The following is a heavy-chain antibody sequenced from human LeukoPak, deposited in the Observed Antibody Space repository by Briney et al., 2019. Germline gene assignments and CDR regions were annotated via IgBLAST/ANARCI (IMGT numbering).Heavy chain of an antibody. CDR1: GGSISSSSYY. Sequence: PSETLSLTCTVSGGSISSSSYYWGWIRQPPGKGLEWIGSIYCSGSTYYNPSLKSRVTISVDTSKNQFSLKLSSVTAADTAVYYCARGVRITMIVVVITHLDYWGQGTLVTVSS. CDR2: IYCSGST. V-gene: IGHV4-39*07. CDR3: ARGVRITMIVVVITHLDY. D-gene: IGHD3-22*01. J-gene: IGHJ4*02.